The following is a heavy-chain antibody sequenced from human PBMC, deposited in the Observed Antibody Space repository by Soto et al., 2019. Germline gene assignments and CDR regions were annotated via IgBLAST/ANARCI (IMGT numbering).Heavy chain of an antibody. J-gene: IGHJ6*02. CDR1: GFSFSTYI. CDR2: ISSSSGYI. D-gene: IGHD2-2*01. V-gene: IGHV3-21*01. Sequence: ELQLVESGGGLVKPGGSLRLSCAASGFSFSTYIMTWVRQAPGKGLEWVSSISSSSGYIYYADSVKGRFTISRDNAKNSLSLQMNSLRAEDTAVYYCARDRIVVVPAAMLGIDYYYYYGMDVWGQGTTVTVSS. CDR3: ARDRIVVVPAAMLGIDYYYYYGMDV.